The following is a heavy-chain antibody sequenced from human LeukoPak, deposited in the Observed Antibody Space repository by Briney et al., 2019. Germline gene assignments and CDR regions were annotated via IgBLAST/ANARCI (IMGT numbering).Heavy chain of an antibody. Sequence: GGSLRLSRAAPGFTFNSYGIHWVRQAPGKGLEWVAFIWYDGSNKYYADSVKGRFTISRDNSKNTLYLQMNSLRAEDTAVYYCARARTTRGFDYWGQGTLVTVSS. CDR2: IWYDGSNK. CDR3: ARARTTRGFDY. D-gene: IGHD4-17*01. CDR1: GFTFNSYG. J-gene: IGHJ4*02. V-gene: IGHV3-33*01.